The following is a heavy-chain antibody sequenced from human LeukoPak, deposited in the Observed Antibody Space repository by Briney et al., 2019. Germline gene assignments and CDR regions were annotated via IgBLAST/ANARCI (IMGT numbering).Heavy chain of an antibody. J-gene: IGHJ4*02. V-gene: IGHV1-24*01. Sequence: ASVKVSCKVSGYTLTELSMHWVRQAPGKGLEWMGGFDPEDGETIYAQKFQGTVTMTEDTSTDTAYMELSSLRSEDTAVYYCATDRLNSYSGSPHGGYWGQGTLVTVSS. CDR1: GYTLTELS. D-gene: IGHD1-26*01. CDR2: FDPEDGET. CDR3: ATDRLNSYSGSPHGGY.